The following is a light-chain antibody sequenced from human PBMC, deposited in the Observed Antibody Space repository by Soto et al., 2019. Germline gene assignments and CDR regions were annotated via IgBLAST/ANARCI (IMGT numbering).Light chain of an antibody. CDR3: QQYNSYPWT. J-gene: IGKJ1*01. Sequence: DIQITQAPSTLSGSVGDRVTITCRASQTISSWLAWYQQKPGKAPKLLIYKASSLESGVPSRFSGSGSGTEFTLTISSLQPDDFATYYCQQYNSYPWTFGQGTKVDI. V-gene: IGKV1-5*03. CDR1: QTISSW. CDR2: KAS.